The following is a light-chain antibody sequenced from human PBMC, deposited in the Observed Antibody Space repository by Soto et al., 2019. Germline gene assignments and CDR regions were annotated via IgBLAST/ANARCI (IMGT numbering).Light chain of an antibody. V-gene: IGLV2-14*01. CDR1: SSDVGAYTS. CDR3: SSYISENRIYV. J-gene: IGLJ1*01. CDR2: EAN. Sequence: QSALTQPASVSGSPGPSITISCTGTSSDVGAYTSVSWYQHHPDRAPKVMIYEANKRPSGVSLRFSGSKSGNTASLTISGLQAEDAAHYYCSSYISENRIYVFGTGTKVTVL.